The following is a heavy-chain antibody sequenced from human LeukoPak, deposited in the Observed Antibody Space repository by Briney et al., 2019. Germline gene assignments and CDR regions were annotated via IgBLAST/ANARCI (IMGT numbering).Heavy chain of an antibody. J-gene: IGHJ4*02. CDR1: GYTFTSYG. D-gene: IGHD6-13*01. V-gene: IGHV1-18*01. Sequence: ASVKVSCKASGYTFTSYGISWVRQAPGQGLEWMGWISAYNGNTNYAQKLQGRVTMTTDTSTSTAYMELRSLRSDDTAVYYCAKDHSKDSSWYRGDYWGQGTLVTVSS. CDR2: ISAYNGNT. CDR3: AKDHSKDSSWYRGDY.